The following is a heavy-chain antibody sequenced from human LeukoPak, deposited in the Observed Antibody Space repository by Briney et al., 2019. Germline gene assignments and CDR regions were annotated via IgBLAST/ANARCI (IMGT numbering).Heavy chain of an antibody. CDR3: ASCSGGSCYYYGMDV. J-gene: IGHJ6*02. V-gene: IGHV3-30*04. CDR2: ISDDGRNQ. Sequence: SGGSLRLSCAASGFTFSSYAMHWVRQAPGKGLEWMTLISDDGRNQHYADSVMGRFTISRDNSKNTLYLQMTSLRAEDTAVYYCASCSGGSCYYYGMDVWGQGTTVTVSS. CDR1: GFTFSSYA. D-gene: IGHD2-15*01.